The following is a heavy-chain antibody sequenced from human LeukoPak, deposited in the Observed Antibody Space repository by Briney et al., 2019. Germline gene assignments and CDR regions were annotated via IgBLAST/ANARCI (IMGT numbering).Heavy chain of an antibody. CDR3: ARSGPFGAGPYYYYGMDV. V-gene: IGHV4-4*07. D-gene: IGHD3/OR15-3a*01. CDR2: IYTSGST. Sequence: PSETLSLTCTVSGGSISSYYWSWIRQPAGKGLEWIGRIYTSGSTNYNPSLKSRVTMSVDTSKNQFSLKLSSVTAADTAVYYCARSGPFGAGPYYYYGMDVWGHGTTVTVSS. J-gene: IGHJ6*02. CDR1: GGSISSYY.